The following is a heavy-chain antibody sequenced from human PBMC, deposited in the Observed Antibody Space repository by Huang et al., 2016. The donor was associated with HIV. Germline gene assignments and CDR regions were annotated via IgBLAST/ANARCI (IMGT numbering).Heavy chain of an antibody. V-gene: IGHV3-74*01. Sequence: EVQLVESGGGLVQPGGSLRLSCAASGFTFSSYWMHWVRQAPGKGLGWVSRNNSERGSTSYADSVEGRITISRDNAKNRQYLQMNSLRAEDTAVYYCARDGVMLDYWGQGTLVTVSS. D-gene: IGHD3-16*01. CDR1: GFTFSSYW. J-gene: IGHJ4*02. CDR2: NNSERGST. CDR3: ARDGVMLDY.